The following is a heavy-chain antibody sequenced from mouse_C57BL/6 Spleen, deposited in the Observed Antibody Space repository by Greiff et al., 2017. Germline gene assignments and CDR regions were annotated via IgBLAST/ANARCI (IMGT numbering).Heavy chain of an antibody. D-gene: IGHD2-3*01. CDR1: GYTFTSYW. V-gene: IGHV1-52*01. CDR3: ASRGYYVRYFDV. CDR2: IDPSDSET. Sequence: VQLQPPGAELVRPGSSVKLSCKASGYTFTSYWMPWVQQRPIQGLEWIGNIDPSDSETHYHPQFKDQATLTVDKSSSTPSMQLSSLTSEDAAVYYGASRGYYVRYFDVWGTGTTVTVSS. J-gene: IGHJ1*03.